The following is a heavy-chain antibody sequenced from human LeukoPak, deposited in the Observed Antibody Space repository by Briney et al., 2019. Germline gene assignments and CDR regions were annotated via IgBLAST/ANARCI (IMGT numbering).Heavy chain of an antibody. D-gene: IGHD5-12*01. CDR3: AKEPSGYDYPYYFDC. CDR1: GFTFSSYA. J-gene: IGHJ4*02. CDR2: LSGSGGNA. V-gene: IGHV3-23*01. Sequence: PGGSLRLSCAASGFTFSSYAMSWVRQAPGKGLEWVSTLSGSGGNAYYADSVKGRFTISRDNSKNTLYLQMNSLRAEDTAVYYCAKEPSGYDYPYYFDCWGQGTLVTVSS.